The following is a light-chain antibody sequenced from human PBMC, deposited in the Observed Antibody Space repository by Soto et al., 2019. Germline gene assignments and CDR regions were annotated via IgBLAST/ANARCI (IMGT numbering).Light chain of an antibody. CDR2: DAS. Sequence: EIVMTQSPATLSVSPGERASLSCRASQSLRRDLAWYQQKPGQAPRLLILDASTRATAVPARFSGSGSGTEFTLTSNSLQSEDFAVYYCQQYNNWPPTWTFGQGTKVDNK. CDR1: QSLRRD. CDR3: QQYNNWPPTWT. J-gene: IGKJ1*01. V-gene: IGKV3-15*01.